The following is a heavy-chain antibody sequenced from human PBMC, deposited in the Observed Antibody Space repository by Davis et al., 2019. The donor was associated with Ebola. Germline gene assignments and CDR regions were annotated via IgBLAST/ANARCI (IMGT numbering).Heavy chain of an antibody. CDR2: VSGSGDAT. V-gene: IGHV3-23*01. Sequence: GGSLRLSCAASGFTFSNSAMSWVRQAPGKGLEWVSAVSGSGDATYYADSVKGRFTISRDDSKYTLYLQMNSLRAEDTAVYYCARLVAASRWWYFDYWGQGTLVTVSS. CDR1: GFTFSNSA. D-gene: IGHD2-15*01. J-gene: IGHJ4*02. CDR3: ARLVAASRWWYFDY.